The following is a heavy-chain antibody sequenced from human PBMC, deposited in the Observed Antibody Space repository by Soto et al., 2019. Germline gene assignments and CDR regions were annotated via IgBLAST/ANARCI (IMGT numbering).Heavy chain of an antibody. D-gene: IGHD5-18*01. CDR3: AKDPPLAAMVTGYYYYGMDV. CDR2: ISGSGGST. CDR1: GFTFSSYA. V-gene: IGHV3-23*01. Sequence: GGSLRLSCAASGFTFSSYAMSWVRQAPGKGLEWVSAISGSGGSTYYADSVKGRFTISRDNSKNTLYLQMNSLRAEDTAVYYCAKDPPLAAMVTGYYYYGMDVWGQGTTVTVSS. J-gene: IGHJ6*02.